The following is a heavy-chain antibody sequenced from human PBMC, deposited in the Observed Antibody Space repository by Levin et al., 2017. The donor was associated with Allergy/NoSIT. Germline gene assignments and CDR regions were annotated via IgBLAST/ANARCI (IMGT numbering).Heavy chain of an antibody. CDR1: GFSLSTSGVG. CDR3: AHTLLYGDYYYYYGMDV. D-gene: IGHD4-17*01. V-gene: IGHV2-5*02. CDR2: IYWDDDK. J-gene: IGHJ6*02. Sequence: SGPTLVKPTQTLTLTCTFSGFSLSTSGVGVGWIRQPPGKALEWLALIYWDDDKRYSPSLKSRLTITKDTSKNQVVLTMTNMDPVDTATYYCAHTLLYGDYYYYYGMDVWGQGTTVTVSS.